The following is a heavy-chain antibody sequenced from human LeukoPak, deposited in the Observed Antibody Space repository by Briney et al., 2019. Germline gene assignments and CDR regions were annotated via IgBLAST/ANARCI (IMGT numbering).Heavy chain of an antibody. D-gene: IGHD1-20*01. Sequence: ASVKVSCKASGYTFTGYYMHWVRQAPGQGLEWMERINTNSGGTNYAQKFQGRVTMTRDTSITTAYMELSRLRSDDTAVYYCARDSGITGTTGAIDYWGQGTLVTVSS. V-gene: IGHV1-2*06. CDR1: GYTFTGYY. CDR2: INTNSGGT. CDR3: ARDSGITGTTGAIDY. J-gene: IGHJ4*02.